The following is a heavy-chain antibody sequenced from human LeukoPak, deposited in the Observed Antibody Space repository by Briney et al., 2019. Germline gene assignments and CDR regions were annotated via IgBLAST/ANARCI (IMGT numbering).Heavy chain of an antibody. CDR2: ISSSSSTI. J-gene: IGHJ6*03. Sequence: GGSLRLSCAASGFTFSDYYMSWIRQAPGKGLEWVSYISSSSSTIYYADSVKGRFTISRDNAKNSLYLQMNSLRAEDTAVYYCASISGLNYYYYYYMDVWGKGTTVTVSS. CDR1: GFTFSDYY. V-gene: IGHV3-11*04. CDR3: ASISGLNYYYYYYMDV.